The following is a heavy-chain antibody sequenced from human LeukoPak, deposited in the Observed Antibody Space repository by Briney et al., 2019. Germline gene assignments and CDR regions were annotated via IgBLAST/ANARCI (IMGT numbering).Heavy chain of an antibody. CDR3: ARGKLRFLEWLLSIDY. CDR1: GYTFTGYY. Sequence: ASVKVSCKASGYTFTGYYMHRVRQAPGQGLEWMGWINPNSGGTNYAQKFQGRVAMTRDTSISTAYMELSRLRSDDTAVYYCARGKLRFLEWLLSIDYWGQGTLVTVSS. CDR2: INPNSGGT. J-gene: IGHJ4*02. D-gene: IGHD3-3*01. V-gene: IGHV1-2*02.